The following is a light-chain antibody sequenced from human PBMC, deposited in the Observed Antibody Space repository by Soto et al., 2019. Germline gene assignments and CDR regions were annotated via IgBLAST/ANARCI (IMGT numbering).Light chain of an antibody. Sequence: DIQMTQSPSTLSASVGDRVTITCRASQSISPWLAWYQQKPGKAPKLLIYKTSSLESGVPSRFSGSGSRTEFTLTISCLQPDDFATYFCQQYNSYSSYTFGQGTKLEVK. J-gene: IGKJ2*01. CDR3: QQYNSYSSYT. CDR1: QSISPW. V-gene: IGKV1-5*03. CDR2: KTS.